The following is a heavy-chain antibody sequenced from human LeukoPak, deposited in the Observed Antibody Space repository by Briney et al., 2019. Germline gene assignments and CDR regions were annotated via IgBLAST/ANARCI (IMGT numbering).Heavy chain of an antibody. Sequence: ASVKVSCKVSGYTLTELSMHWVRQALGKGLEWMGGFDPEDGETIYAQKFQGRVTMTEDTSTDTAYMELSSLRSEDTAVYYCATGLHCSSTSCQIYGMDVWGQGTTVTVSS. D-gene: IGHD2-2*01. CDR1: GYTLTELS. CDR3: ATGLHCSSTSCQIYGMDV. V-gene: IGHV1-24*01. J-gene: IGHJ6*02. CDR2: FDPEDGET.